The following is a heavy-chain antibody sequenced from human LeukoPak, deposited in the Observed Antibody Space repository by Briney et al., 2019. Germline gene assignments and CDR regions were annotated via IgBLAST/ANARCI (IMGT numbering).Heavy chain of an antibody. CDR1: GYTFTRYY. D-gene: IGHD4-23*01. V-gene: IGHV1-2*02. J-gene: IGHJ4*02. Sequence: VSIKVSCQASGYTFTRYYMHWVRQTPGQTLEWMGWINPKSGGTNYAQKFQGRVTMTRDTSISTAYMERSRLRSDETAVYYCARHPGDYGGNATLIDYWGQGTLVTVSS. CDR2: INPKSGGT. CDR3: ARHPGDYGGNATLIDY.